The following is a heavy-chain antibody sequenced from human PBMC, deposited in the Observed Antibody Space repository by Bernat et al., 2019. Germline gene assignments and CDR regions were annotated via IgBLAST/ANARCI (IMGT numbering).Heavy chain of an antibody. CDR2: INPNSGNT. CDR1: GYTFTGYY. J-gene: IGHJ6*03. D-gene: IGHD6-6*01. Sequence: QVQLVQSGAEVKKPGASVKVSCKASGYTFTGYYMHWVRQAPGQGLEWMGWINPNSGNTGYAQKFQGRVTMTRNTSISTAYMELSSLRSEDTAVYYCARALRGIAARPTKPNYYYYYMDVWGKGTTVTVSS. V-gene: IGHV1-8*02. CDR3: ARALRGIAARPTKPNYYYYYMDV.